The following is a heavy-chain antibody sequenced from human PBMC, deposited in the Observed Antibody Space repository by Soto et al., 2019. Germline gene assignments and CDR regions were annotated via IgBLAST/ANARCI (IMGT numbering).Heavy chain of an antibody. CDR3: ARDTYYYDSSGYYYAFDI. CDR2: MNPNSGNT. J-gene: IGHJ3*02. CDR1: GYTFTSYD. D-gene: IGHD3-22*01. Sequence: ASVKVSCKASGYTFTSYDINWVRQAAGQGLEWMGWMNPNSGNTGYAQKFQGRVTMTRNTSISTAYMELSSLRSEDTAVYYRARDTYYYDSSGYYYAFDIWGQGTKVTVSS. V-gene: IGHV1-8*01.